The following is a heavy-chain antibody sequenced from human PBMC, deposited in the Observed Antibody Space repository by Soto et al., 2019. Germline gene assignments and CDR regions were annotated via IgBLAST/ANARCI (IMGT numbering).Heavy chain of an antibody. CDR3: AKTSSASVRDSPGW. D-gene: IGHD2-21*01. V-gene: IGHV3-23*01. Sequence: GGSLRLSCAASGFTFNNFAMNWVRQVPGKGLEWVAAISGTSGSTFYSDSLGGRFTISRDNSKNILFLQMKSLKAGDTAVYYCAKTSSASVRDSPGWWGQGTLVTVSS. CDR1: GFTFNNFA. CDR2: ISGTSGST. J-gene: IGHJ4*02.